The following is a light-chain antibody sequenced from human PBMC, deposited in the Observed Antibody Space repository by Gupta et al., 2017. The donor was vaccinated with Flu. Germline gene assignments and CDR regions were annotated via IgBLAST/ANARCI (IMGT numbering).Light chain of an antibody. J-gene: IGLJ3*02. CDR1: SIRRNY. Sequence: SSELTQDPAVSVALGQTVRITCQGDSIRRNYASWYRQKPGQAPVIVVYGKNNRPSGIPDRPAGSSSGNTASLTITGAQAEDEAEYYCSSRDTSGDDVLFAKGTKVTVL. V-gene: IGLV3-19*01. CDR2: GKN. CDR3: SSRDTSGDDVL.